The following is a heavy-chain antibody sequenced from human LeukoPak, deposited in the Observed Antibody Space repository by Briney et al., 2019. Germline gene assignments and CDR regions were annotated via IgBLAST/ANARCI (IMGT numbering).Heavy chain of an antibody. CDR2: ISFDGTNK. CDR1: GFTVSSYA. D-gene: IGHD2-15*01. CDR3: ARDTSVGRFHDALDI. V-gene: IGHV3-30*04. Sequence: PGGSLRRSCAASGFTVSSYAMHWVRQAPGKGLEGVAVISFDGTNKYYADSVKGRFTISRDNSKNTLYLQMNSLRAEDTAVYYCARDTSVGRFHDALDIWGQGTMVTVSS. J-gene: IGHJ3*02.